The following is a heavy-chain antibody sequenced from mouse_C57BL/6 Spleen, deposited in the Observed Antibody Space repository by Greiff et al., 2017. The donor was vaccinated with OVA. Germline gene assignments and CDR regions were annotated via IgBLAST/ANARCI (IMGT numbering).Heavy chain of an antibody. J-gene: IGHJ3*01. Sequence: VQLQQSGAELARPGASVKLSCKASGYTFTSYGISWVKQRTGQGLEWIGEIYPRSGNTYYNEKFKGKATLTADKSSSTAYMELRSLTSEDSAVYFCAREGTAQATGFAYWGQGTLVTVSA. V-gene: IGHV1-81*01. CDR1: GYTFTSYG. D-gene: IGHD3-2*02. CDR3: AREGTAQATGFAY. CDR2: IYPRSGNT.